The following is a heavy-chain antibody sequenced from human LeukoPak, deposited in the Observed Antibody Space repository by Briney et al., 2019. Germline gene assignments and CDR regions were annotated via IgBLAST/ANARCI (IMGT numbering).Heavy chain of an antibody. V-gene: IGHV3-13*01. CDR2: IGTAGDT. D-gene: IGHD6-19*01. CDR3: ARVSAVAGDFDY. Sequence: GGSLRLSCAASGFTFSSYDMHWVRHATGKGLEWVSAIGTAGDTYYPGSVKGRFTISRENAKNSLYLQMNSLRAEDTAVYYCARVSAVAGDFDYWGQGTLVTVSS. J-gene: IGHJ4*02. CDR1: GFTFSSYD.